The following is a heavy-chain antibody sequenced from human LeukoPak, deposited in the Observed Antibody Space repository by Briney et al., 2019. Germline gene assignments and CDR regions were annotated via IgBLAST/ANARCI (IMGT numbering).Heavy chain of an antibody. CDR3: ARTKVVAAPPYYYGMDV. CDR2: IWYDGSNK. J-gene: IGHJ6*02. V-gene: IGHV3-33*08. CDR1: GFTFSSYA. D-gene: IGHD2-15*01. Sequence: GGSLRLSCAASGFTFSSYAMSWVRQAPGKGLEWVAVIWYDGSNKYYADSVKGRFTISRDNSKNTLYLQMNSLRAEDTAVYYCARTKVVAAPPYYYGMDVWGQGTTVTVSS.